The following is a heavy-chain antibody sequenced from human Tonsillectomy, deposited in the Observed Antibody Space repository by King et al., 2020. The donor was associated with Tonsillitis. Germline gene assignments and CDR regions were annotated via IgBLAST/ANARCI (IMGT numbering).Heavy chain of an antibody. J-gene: IGHJ3*01. V-gene: IGHV4-59*08. CDR2: VYYSGST. Sequence: QLQESGPGLVKPSETLSLTCTVSGDSMTGYYWSWIRQPPGKGLEWVGHVYYSGSTKYNPSLKSQVIMSVDTSKNEFSLRLSSVSAADTAVYYCARQVSTLTAERNFDVWGQGRMVTVSS. D-gene: IGHD3-16*01. CDR3: ARQVSTLTAERNFDV. CDR1: GDSMTGYY.